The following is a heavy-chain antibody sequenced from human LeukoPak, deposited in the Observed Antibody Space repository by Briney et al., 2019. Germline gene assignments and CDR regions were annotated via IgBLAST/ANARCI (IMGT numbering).Heavy chain of an antibody. CDR1: GFTFSSYS. D-gene: IGHD6-19*01. V-gene: IGHV3-21*01. J-gene: IGHJ5*02. Sequence: PGGSLRLSCAASGFTFSSYSMNWVRQAPGKGLEWVSSISSSSSYIYYADSVKGRFTISRDNAKNSLYLQMNSLRAEDTAVYCCARDGYSSEVWFDPWGQGTLVTVSS. CDR3: ARDGYSSEVWFDP. CDR2: ISSSSSYI.